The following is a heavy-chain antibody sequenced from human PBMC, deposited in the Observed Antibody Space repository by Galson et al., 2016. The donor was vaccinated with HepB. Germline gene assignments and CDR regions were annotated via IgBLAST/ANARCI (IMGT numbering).Heavy chain of an antibody. CDR1: GYTFSSYA. CDR3: ARRIVVGATDP. V-gene: IGHV1-3*01. J-gene: IGHJ5*02. CDR2: INAGNGNT. D-gene: IGHD1-26*01. Sequence: SVKVSCKASGYTFSSYAMHWVRQAPGQRLEWMGWINAGNGNTKYSQKFQGRVNITSDTSASTVTMELSRLTSEDTAVYYCARRIVVGATDPWGQGTLVTGSS.